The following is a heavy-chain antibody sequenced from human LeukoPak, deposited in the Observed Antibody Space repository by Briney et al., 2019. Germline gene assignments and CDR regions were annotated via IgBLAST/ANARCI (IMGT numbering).Heavy chain of an antibody. Sequence: SETLSLTCTVAGGSISSGSYYWSWIRQPAGKGLEWIGRIYTSGSTNYNPSLKSRVTISVDTSKNQFSLKLTSVTAAETAVYYCAREGRYRYGYNEYHLYMDIWGKGTTVTVSS. CDR1: GGSISSGSYY. CDR2: IYTSGST. J-gene: IGHJ6*03. V-gene: IGHV4-61*02. D-gene: IGHD5-18*01. CDR3: AREGRYRYGYNEYHLYMDI.